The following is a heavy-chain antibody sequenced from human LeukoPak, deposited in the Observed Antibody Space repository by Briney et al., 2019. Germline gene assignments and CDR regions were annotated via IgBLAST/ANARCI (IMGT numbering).Heavy chain of an antibody. CDR2: IIPILGIA. Sequence: ASVKVSCKASGGTFSSYAISWVRQAPGQGLEWMGRIIPILGIANYAQKFQGRVTITRNTSISTAYMELSSLRSEVTAVYYCARGDYDLDMDVWGKGTTVTVSS. V-gene: IGHV1-69*04. D-gene: IGHD3-3*01. CDR3: ARGDYDLDMDV. J-gene: IGHJ6*03. CDR1: GGTFSSYA.